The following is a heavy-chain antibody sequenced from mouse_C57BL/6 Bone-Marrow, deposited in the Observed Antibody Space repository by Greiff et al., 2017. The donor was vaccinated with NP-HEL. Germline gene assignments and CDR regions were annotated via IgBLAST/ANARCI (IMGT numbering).Heavy chain of an antibody. V-gene: IGHV5-16*01. J-gene: IGHJ1*03. Sequence: EVKLMESEGGLVQPGSSMKLSCTASGFTFSDYYMAWVRQVPEKGLEWVAYINYDSSSTYYLASLKDRFIISRDNAKNILYLQMSSLKSEDTATYYCARDEDYYGYGYFDVWGTGTTVTVSS. D-gene: IGHD1-1*01. CDR1: GFTFSDYY. CDR2: INYDSSST. CDR3: ARDEDYYGYGYFDV.